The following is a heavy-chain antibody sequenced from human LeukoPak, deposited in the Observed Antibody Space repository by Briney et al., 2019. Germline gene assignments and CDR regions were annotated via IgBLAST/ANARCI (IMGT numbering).Heavy chain of an antibody. J-gene: IGHJ4*02. CDR1: GYSISSGYY. V-gene: IGHV4-38-2*02. CDR3: AREGRYYYDSSGYYFD. D-gene: IGHD3-22*01. Sequence: ASETMSLTCTVSGYSISSGYYWGWIRQPPGMGLEWIGSILHSGSTYYNPSLKSRVTMSVDTSKNQFSLKLSSVTAADTAVYYCAREGRYYYDSSGYYFDWGQGTLVTVSS. CDR2: ILHSGST.